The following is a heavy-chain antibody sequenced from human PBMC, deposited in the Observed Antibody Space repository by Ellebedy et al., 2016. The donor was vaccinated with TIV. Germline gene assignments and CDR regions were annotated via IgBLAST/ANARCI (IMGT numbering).Heavy chain of an antibody. Sequence: GESLKISCAASGFTFSSYDMHWVRQATGKGLEWVSAIGTAGDTYYPGSVKGRFTISRENAKNSLYLQMNSLRAGDTAVYYCARRSPREYYFDYWGQGTLVTVSS. CDR2: IGTAGDT. CDR1: GFTFSSYD. CDR3: ARRSPREYYFDY. D-gene: IGHD5-24*01. V-gene: IGHV3-13*01. J-gene: IGHJ4*02.